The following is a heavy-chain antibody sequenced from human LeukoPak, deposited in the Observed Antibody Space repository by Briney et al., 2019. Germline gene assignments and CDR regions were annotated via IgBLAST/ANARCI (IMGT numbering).Heavy chain of an antibody. CDR1: GFTFSSYA. J-gene: IGHJ4*02. CDR2: ISYDGSNK. D-gene: IGHD5-12*01. CDR3: ARGVDYYFDY. V-gene: IGHV3-30*04. Sequence: PGRSLRLPCAASGFTFSSYAMHWVRQAPGKGLEWVAVISYDGSNKYYADSVKGRFTISRDNSKNTLYLQMNSLRAEDTAVYYCARGVDYYFDYWGQGTLVTVSS.